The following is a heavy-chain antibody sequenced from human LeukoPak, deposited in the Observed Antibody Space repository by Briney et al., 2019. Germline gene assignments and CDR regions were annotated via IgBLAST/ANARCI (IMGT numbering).Heavy chain of an antibody. Sequence: ASVKVSCKASGGTFSSYAINWVRQATGQGLEWTGWMNPNSGNTGYAQKFQGRVTITRNTSISTAYMELSSLRSEDTAVYYCARGRAVGIAVASVYWGQGTLVTVSS. V-gene: IGHV1-8*03. D-gene: IGHD6-19*01. CDR3: ARGRAVGIAVASVY. CDR2: MNPNSGNT. CDR1: GGTFSSYA. J-gene: IGHJ4*02.